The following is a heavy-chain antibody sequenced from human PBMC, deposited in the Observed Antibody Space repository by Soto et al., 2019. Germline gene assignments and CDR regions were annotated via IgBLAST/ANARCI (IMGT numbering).Heavy chain of an antibody. CDR2: ISAYNGNT. V-gene: IGHV1-18*01. CDR3: ARGEVDFWSCPIRLDP. D-gene: IGHD3-3*01. Sequence: ASVKVSCKASGYNFTSYGISWVRHAPGQGLEWMGWISAYNGNTNYAQKLQGRVTMTTDTSTSTAYMELRSLRSDDTAVYYCARGEVDFWSCPIRLDPWGQGTLVTVSS. CDR1: GYNFTSYG. J-gene: IGHJ5*02.